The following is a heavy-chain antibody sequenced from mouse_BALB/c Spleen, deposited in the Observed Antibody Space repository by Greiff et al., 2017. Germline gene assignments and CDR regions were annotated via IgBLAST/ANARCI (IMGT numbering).Heavy chain of an antibody. D-gene: IGHD1-1*02. V-gene: IGHV1S81*02. CDR3: TRSGGTSYFDY. Sequence: QVQLQQSGAELVKPGASVKLSCKASGYTFTSYYMYWVKQRPGQGLEWIGEIDPSNGGTNFNEKFKSKATLTVDKSSSTAYMQLSSLTSEDSAVYYCTRSGGTSYFDYWGQGTTLTVSS. J-gene: IGHJ2*01. CDR2: IDPSNGGT. CDR1: GYTFTSYY.